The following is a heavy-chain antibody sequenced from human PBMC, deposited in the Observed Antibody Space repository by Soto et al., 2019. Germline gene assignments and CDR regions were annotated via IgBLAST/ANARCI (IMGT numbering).Heavy chain of an antibody. D-gene: IGHD3-22*01. V-gene: IGHV1-18*01. CDR1: GYTFSSYG. Sequence: QVQLVQSGAEVKKPGASGKVSCKAYGYTFSSYGLSWVRRAPGQGLEWMGWISAYSGNTVYTQRFKGRLTMATDTSTGTAYRELRSLRSDDTAVYYCARDFYQSSGYCDYWGQGTLVTVSS. J-gene: IGHJ4*02. CDR3: ARDFYQSSGYCDY. CDR2: ISAYSGNT.